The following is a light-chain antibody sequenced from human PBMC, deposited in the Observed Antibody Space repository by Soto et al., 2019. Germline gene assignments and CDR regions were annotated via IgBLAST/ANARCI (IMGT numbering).Light chain of an antibody. J-gene: IGLJ1*01. CDR2: DNN. Sequence: QSVLTQPPSVSAAPGQKVTISCSGSSSNIGNNYVSWYQQLPGTAPKLLIYDNNKRPSGIPDRFSGSKSGTSATLGITGLQTGDEADYYCGTWDGSLIAGVFGTGTKLTVL. CDR1: SSNIGNNY. CDR3: GTWDGSLIAGV. V-gene: IGLV1-51*01.